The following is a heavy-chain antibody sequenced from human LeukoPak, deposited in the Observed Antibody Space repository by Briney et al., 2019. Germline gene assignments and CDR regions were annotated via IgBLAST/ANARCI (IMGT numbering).Heavy chain of an antibody. CDR3: ARGSTADIAAAGPEKYYYYYYMDV. Sequence: ASVKVSCKASGGTFSSYAISWVRQAPGQGLEWMGGIIPIFGTANYAQKFQGRVTITADESTSTAYMELSSLRSEDTAVYYCARGSTADIAAAGPEKYYYYYYMDVWGKGTTVTVSS. V-gene: IGHV1-69*13. J-gene: IGHJ6*03. CDR1: GGTFSSYA. D-gene: IGHD6-13*01. CDR2: IIPIFGTA.